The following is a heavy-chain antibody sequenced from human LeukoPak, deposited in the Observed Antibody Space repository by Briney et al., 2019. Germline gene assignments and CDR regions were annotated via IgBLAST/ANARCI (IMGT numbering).Heavy chain of an antibody. V-gene: IGHV4-61*08. CDR3: ARALMVRGVRGYGMDV. CDR2: IYYSGST. Sequence: SETLSLTCTVSGGSISSGGYYWSWIRQPPGKGLEWIGYIYYSGSTNYNPSLKSRVTISVDTSKNQFSLKLSSVTAADTAVYYCARALMVRGVRGYGMDVWGQGTTVTVSS. CDR1: GGSISSGGYY. J-gene: IGHJ6*02. D-gene: IGHD3-10*01.